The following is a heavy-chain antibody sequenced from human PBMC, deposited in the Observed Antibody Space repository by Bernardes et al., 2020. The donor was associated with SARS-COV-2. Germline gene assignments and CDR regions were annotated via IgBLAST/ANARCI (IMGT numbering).Heavy chain of an antibody. J-gene: IGHJ6*02. CDR1: GYTFTSYD. CDR3: ASKAAASSAIYYYYGMDV. CDR2: MNPNSGNT. D-gene: IGHD6-13*01. V-gene: IGHV1-8*01. Sequence: ASVKVSCKASGYTFTSYDINWVRQATGQGLEWGGWMNPNSGNTGYAQKFQGRVTMTRNTSISTAYMELSSLRSEDTAVYYCASKAAASSAIYYYYGMDVWGQGTTVTVSS.